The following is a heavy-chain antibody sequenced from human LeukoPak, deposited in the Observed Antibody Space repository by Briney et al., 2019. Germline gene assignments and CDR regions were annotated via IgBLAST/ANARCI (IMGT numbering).Heavy chain of an antibody. CDR3: TTDHYRGWFDP. D-gene: IGHD1-14*01. CDR1: GFTFSNAW. V-gene: IGHV3-15*01. J-gene: IGHJ5*02. Sequence: GGSLRLSCAASGFTFSNAWTSWVRQAPGKGLEWVGRIKSKTDGGTTDYAAPVKGRFTISRDDSKNTLYLQMNSLKTEDTAVYYCTTDHYRGWFDPWGQGTLVTVSS. CDR2: IKSKTDGGTT.